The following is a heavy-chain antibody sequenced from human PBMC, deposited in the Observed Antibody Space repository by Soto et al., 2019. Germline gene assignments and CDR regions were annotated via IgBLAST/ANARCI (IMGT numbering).Heavy chain of an antibody. D-gene: IGHD2-2*01. V-gene: IGHV3-49*04. J-gene: IGHJ6*02. Sequence: GGSLRLSCTASGFTFGDYAMSWVRQAPGKGLEWVGFIRSKAHGGTTEYAAPVKGRFTISRDDSKSIAYLQRNSLKTKDTAVYYCTRVVVVPAATFPWTDLPGGGLNYYYYGIDIWDQETTLTVSS. CDR2: IRSKAHGGTT. CDR3: TRVVVVPAATFPWTDLPGGGLNYYYYGIDI. CDR1: GFTFGDYA.